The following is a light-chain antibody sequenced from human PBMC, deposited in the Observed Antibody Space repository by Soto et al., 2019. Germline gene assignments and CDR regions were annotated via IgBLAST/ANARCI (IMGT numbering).Light chain of an antibody. J-gene: IGKJ5*01. CDR1: QGISSG. V-gene: IGKV1D-13*01. Sequence: AIQLTQSPSSLSASIGDRVTITCRASQGISSGLAWYQQKPGKTPKLLIYDASSLESGVPSRFSGSGSGTDFTLSISSLQPKDFATDYCQQFNNYPISFGQGTRLEIK. CDR2: DAS. CDR3: QQFNNYPIS.